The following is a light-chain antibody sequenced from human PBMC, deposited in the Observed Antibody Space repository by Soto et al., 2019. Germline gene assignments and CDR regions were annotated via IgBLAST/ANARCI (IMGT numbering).Light chain of an antibody. V-gene: IGLV2-14*01. J-gene: IGLJ1*01. CDR3: SSYTSSSTLGYV. Sequence: QSALTQPASVSGSAGQSITISCTGTSSDVGGYNYVSWYQQHPGKAPKLMIYEVSNRPSGVSNRFSGSKSGNTASLAISGLQAEDEADYYCSSYTSSSTLGYVFGTGTKVTVL. CDR1: SSDVGGYNY. CDR2: EVS.